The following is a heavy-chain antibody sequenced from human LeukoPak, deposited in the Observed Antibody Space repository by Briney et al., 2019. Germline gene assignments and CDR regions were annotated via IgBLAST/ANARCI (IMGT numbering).Heavy chain of an antibody. Sequence: GGSLRLSCAASGFTFSSYSKNWVRQAPGKGLEWVSSISSSSSYIYYADSVKGRFTISRDNAKNSLYLQMNSLRAEDTAVYYCARTGYSYADGAFDIWGQGTMVTVSS. D-gene: IGHD5-18*01. CDR2: ISSSSSYI. CDR3: ARTGYSYADGAFDI. V-gene: IGHV3-21*01. CDR1: GFTFSSYS. J-gene: IGHJ3*02.